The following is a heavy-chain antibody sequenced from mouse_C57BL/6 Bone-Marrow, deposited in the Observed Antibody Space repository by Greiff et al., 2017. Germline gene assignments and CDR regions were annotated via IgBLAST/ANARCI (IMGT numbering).Heavy chain of an antibody. J-gene: IGHJ4*01. CDR3: ARSGSNYAMDY. Sequence: VQLQQPGAELVKPGASVKLSCKASGYTFTSYWMHWVKQRPGQGLEWIGMIHPNSGSTNYNEKFKSKATLTVDKSSSTAYMQLSSLTSEDSAVYCCARSGSNYAMDYWGQGTSVTVSS. CDR1: GYTFTSYW. CDR2: IHPNSGST. D-gene: IGHD3-1*01. V-gene: IGHV1-64*01.